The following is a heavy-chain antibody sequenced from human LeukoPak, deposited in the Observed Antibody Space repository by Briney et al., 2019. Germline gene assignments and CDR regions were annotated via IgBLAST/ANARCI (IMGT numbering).Heavy chain of an antibody. CDR3: GGGGFGELWALYYYYMDV. V-gene: IGHV1-69*13. J-gene: IGHJ6*03. D-gene: IGHD3-10*01. Sequence: GASVKVSCKASGGTFSSYAISWVRQAPGQGLEWMGGIIPIFGTANYAQKFQGRVTITADESTSTAYMELSSLRSEDTAVYYCGGGGFGELWALYYYYMDVWGKGTTVTISS. CDR2: IIPIFGTA. CDR1: GGTFSSYA.